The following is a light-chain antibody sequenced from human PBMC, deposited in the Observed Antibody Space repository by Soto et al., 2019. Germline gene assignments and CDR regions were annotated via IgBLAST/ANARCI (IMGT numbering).Light chain of an antibody. J-gene: IGLJ1*01. CDR2: DVT. V-gene: IGLV2-11*01. CDR1: SSDVGGSDY. Sequence: QSALTQPRSVSGSPGQSVTISCTGTSSDVGGSDYVCWFQHYPGKGPKLLIYDVTRRPSGVPDRFSGSKSGNTASLTISGLQVEDEADYYCCSHAGSYTFWVLGTGTKLTVL. CDR3: CSHAGSYTFWV.